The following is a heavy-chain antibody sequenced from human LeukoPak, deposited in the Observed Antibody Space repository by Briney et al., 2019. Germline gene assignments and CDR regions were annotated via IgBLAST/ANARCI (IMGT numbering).Heavy chain of an antibody. CDR3: TRDPTDYYDSSGYYPLSDY. Sequence: GGSLRLSCAASGFTLSSYAMSWVRQAPGKGLEWVGFIRSKAYGGTTEYAASVKGRFTISRDDSKSIAYLQMNSLKTEDTAVYYCTRDPTDYYDSSGYYPLSDYWGQGTLVTVSS. CDR1: GFTLSSYA. CDR2: IRSKAYGGTT. J-gene: IGHJ4*02. D-gene: IGHD3-22*01. V-gene: IGHV3-49*04.